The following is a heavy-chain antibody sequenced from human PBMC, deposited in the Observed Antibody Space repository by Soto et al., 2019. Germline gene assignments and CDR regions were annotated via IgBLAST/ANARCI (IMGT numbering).Heavy chain of an antibody. Sequence: PGGSLRLSCAASGFTFSSCAMSWVRQAPGKGLEWVSAISGSGGSTYYADSVKGRFTISRDNSKNTLYLQMNSLRAEDTAVYYCAKFISRDSSGYYLSRPGGMDVWGQGTTVTVSS. CDR2: ISGSGGST. CDR3: AKFISRDSSGYYLSRPGGMDV. V-gene: IGHV3-23*01. J-gene: IGHJ6*02. D-gene: IGHD3-22*01. CDR1: GFTFSSCA.